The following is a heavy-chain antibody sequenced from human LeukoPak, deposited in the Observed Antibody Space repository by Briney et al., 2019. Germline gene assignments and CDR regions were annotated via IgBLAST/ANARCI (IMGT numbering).Heavy chain of an antibody. CDR3: ARGRVATNYFDY. V-gene: IGHV3-23*01. D-gene: IGHD5-24*01. Sequence: GGSLRLSCAASGFTFNNYALSWVRQAPGKGLEWISAISGVGGNTYYADSVKGRFTISSDISKNTLYLQMNSLRVEDSAVYYCARGRVATNYFDYWGQGTLVTVSS. J-gene: IGHJ4*02. CDR1: GFTFNNYA. CDR2: ISGVGGNT.